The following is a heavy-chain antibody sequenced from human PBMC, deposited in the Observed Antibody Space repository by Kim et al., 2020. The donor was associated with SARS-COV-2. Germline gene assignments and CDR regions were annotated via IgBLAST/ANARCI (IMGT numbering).Heavy chain of an antibody. J-gene: IGHJ4*02. CDR3: ARDPRSYPQYYFDY. V-gene: IGHV1-46*01. D-gene: IGHD1-26*01. CDR1: GYSFTSYY. CDR2: IDPSDGIT. Sequence: ASVKVSCKASGYSFTSYYMHWVRQAPGQGLEWMGMIDPSDGITNYAQKFQGRVTMTRDTSTSAVYMELSSLRSEDTAVYYCARDPRSYPQYYFDYWGQGMLVTVSS.